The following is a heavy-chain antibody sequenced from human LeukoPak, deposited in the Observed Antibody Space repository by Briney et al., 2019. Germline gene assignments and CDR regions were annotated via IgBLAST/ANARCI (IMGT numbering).Heavy chain of an antibody. J-gene: IGHJ6*03. CDR3: ARVLYRRLELRVGRDYYYMDV. D-gene: IGHD1-7*01. CDR2: INPNSGGT. V-gene: IGHV1-2*02. Sequence: GASVKVTCTASGYTFTGYYMHWVRQAPGQGLEWMGWINPNSGGTNYAQRFQGRVTMTRDTSISTAYMELSRLRSDDTAVYKCARVLYRRLELRVGRDYYYMDVWGKGTTVTVSS. CDR1: GYTFTGYY.